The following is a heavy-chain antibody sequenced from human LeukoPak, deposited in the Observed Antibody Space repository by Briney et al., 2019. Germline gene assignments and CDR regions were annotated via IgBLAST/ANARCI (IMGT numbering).Heavy chain of an antibody. CDR2: ISSSSSTI. CDR3: ARSVLLWFGELYSGTRYYGMDV. CDR1: GFTFSSYS. V-gene: IGHV3-48*04. J-gene: IGHJ6*02. Sequence: GGSLRLSCAASGFTFSSYSMNWVRQAPGKGLEWVSYISSSSSTIYYADSVKGRFTISRDNAKNSLYLQMNSLRAEDSAVYYCARSVLLWFGELYSGTRYYGMDVWGQGTTVTVSS. D-gene: IGHD3-10*01.